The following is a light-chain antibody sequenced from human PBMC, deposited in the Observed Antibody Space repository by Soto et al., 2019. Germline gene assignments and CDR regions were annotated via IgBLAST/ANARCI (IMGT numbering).Light chain of an antibody. CDR1: QSLSSSY. V-gene: IGKV3-20*01. CDR2: GAS. CDR3: QQYGSSGWT. Sequence: EIVLTQSPGTLSLSPGEGATLSCRASQSLSSSYLAWYQQKPGQAPRLLIYGASSRATGIPDRFSGSGSGTDFTLTISRLEPEDFAVYYCQQYGSSGWTFGQGTKVEIK. J-gene: IGKJ1*01.